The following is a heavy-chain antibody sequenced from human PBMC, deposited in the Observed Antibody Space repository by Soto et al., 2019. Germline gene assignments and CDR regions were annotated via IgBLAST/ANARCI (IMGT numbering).Heavy chain of an antibody. CDR1: GYRFTSYG. D-gene: IGHD1-26*01. Sequence: ASVKVSCKASGYRFTSYGISWVRQAPGQGLEWMGWISAYNCNTNYAQKLQGRVTMTTDTSTSTAYMELRSLRSDDTAVYYCARASGSSYWFDPWGQGPLVTVSS. J-gene: IGHJ5*02. CDR3: ARASGSSYWFDP. CDR2: ISAYNCNT. V-gene: IGHV1-18*01.